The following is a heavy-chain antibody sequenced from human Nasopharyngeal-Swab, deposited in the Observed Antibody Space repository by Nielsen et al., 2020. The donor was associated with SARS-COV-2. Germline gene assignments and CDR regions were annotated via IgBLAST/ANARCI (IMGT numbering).Heavy chain of an antibody. J-gene: IGHJ4*02. CDR1: GGSFSGYY. Sequence: SETLSLTCAVSGGSFSGYYWSWIRQPPGKGLEWIGEINHSGSTNYNPSLKSRVTISVDTSKNQFSLKLSSVTAADTAVYYCARGLAATTVVTPGFDYWGQGTLVTVSS. CDR2: INHSGST. CDR3: ARGLAATTVVTPGFDY. D-gene: IGHD4-23*01. V-gene: IGHV4-34*01.